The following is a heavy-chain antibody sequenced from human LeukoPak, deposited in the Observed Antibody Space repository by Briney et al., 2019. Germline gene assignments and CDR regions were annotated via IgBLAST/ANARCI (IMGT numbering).Heavy chain of an antibody. V-gene: IGHV1-2*02. CDR3: ARDRGIVGVLTGWFDP. D-gene: IGHD1-26*01. CDR1: GYTFTGYY. Sequence: ASVKVSCKASGYTFTGYYMHWVRQAPGQGLEWMGWINPNSGGTNYAQKFQGRVTMTRGTSISTVYMELSSLRSEDTAVYYCARDRGIVGVLTGWFDPWGQGTLVTVSS. J-gene: IGHJ5*02. CDR2: INPNSGGT.